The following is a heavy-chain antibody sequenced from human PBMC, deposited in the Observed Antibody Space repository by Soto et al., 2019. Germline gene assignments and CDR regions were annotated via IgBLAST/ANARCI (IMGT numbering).Heavy chain of an antibody. CDR2: IKQDGSEK. J-gene: IGHJ4*02. CDR3: AKRARVNWNDKYYFDY. Sequence: GGSLRLSCAASGFTFSSYWMSWVRQAPGMGLEWVANIKQDGSEKYYMDSVRGRFTISRDNAKNSLYLQMNSLRAEDTDVYYCAKRARVNWNDKYYFDYWGRGTLVTVSS. D-gene: IGHD1-1*01. V-gene: IGHV3-7*01. CDR1: GFTFSSYW.